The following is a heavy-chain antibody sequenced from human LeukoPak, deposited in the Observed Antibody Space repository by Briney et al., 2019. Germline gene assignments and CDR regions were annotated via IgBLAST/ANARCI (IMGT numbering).Heavy chain of an antibody. CDR1: GFTFSSYA. V-gene: IGHV3-30*04. J-gene: IGHJ6*02. CDR2: ISYDGSNK. CDR3: ARDPYYYDSSGYYYADYYYCGMDV. Sequence: PGGSLRLSCAASGFTFSSYAMHWVRQAPGKGLEWVAVISYDGSNKYYADSVKGRFTISRDNSKNTLYLQMNSLRAEDTAVYYCARDPYYYDSSGYYYADYYYCGMDVWGQGTTVTVSS. D-gene: IGHD3-22*01.